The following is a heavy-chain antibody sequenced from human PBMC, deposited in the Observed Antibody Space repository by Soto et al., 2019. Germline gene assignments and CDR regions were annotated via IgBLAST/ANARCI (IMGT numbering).Heavy chain of an antibody. CDR1: GGSISSSNW. CDR2: IYHSGST. V-gene: IGHV4-4*02. CDR3: AREDGSRSPDWYFNV. Sequence: SETLSLTCAVSGGSISSSNWWSWVRQPPGKGLEWIGEIYHSGSTNYNPSLKSRVTISVDKSKNQFSLKLSSVTAADTAVYYCAREDGSRSPDWYFNVWSRGTLVTVSS. D-gene: IGHD1-26*01. J-gene: IGHJ2*01.